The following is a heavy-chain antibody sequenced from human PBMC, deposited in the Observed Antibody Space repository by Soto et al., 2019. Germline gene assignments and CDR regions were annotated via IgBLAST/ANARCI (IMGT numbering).Heavy chain of an antibody. CDR2: IDPSDSYT. V-gene: IGHV5-10-1*01. CDR1: GYSFTSYW. J-gene: IGHJ6*02. CDR3: AVNIVVVPAAISYYYGMDV. D-gene: IGHD2-2*01. Sequence: GESLKISCKGPGYSFTSYWISWVRQMPGKGLEWMGRIDPSDSYTNYSPSFQGHVTISADKSISTAYLQWSSLKASDTAMYYCAVNIVVVPAAISYYYGMDVWGQGTTVTVSS.